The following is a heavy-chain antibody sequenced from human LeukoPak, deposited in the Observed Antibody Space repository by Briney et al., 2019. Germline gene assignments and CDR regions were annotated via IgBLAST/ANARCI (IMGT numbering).Heavy chain of an antibody. Sequence: ASVEVSCKAFGYTFTDYYIRWVRQAPGQGLEWMGRINPNSGGTNYAQKFQGRVTLTRDTSITTAYMDLSRLTSDDTAMYYCARDRTSTNWFDPWGQGTLVTVSS. J-gene: IGHJ5*02. CDR3: ARDRTSTNWFDP. CDR2: INPNSGGT. D-gene: IGHD2-2*01. V-gene: IGHV1-2*06. CDR1: GYTFTDYY.